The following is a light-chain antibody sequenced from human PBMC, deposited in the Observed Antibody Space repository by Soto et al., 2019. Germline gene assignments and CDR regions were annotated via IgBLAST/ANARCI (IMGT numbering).Light chain of an antibody. CDR3: QQYYSYPLT. V-gene: IGKV1-9*01. CDR2: AAS. Sequence: IQLTQSPSSLSASVGDRVTITCRASQDVSSFLAWYQQKPGEAPKLLIYAASTLQSGVPSRFSGSGSGTDFTLTISCLQSEDFATYYCQQYYSYPLTFGQGTKVDI. CDR1: QDVSSF. J-gene: IGKJ1*01.